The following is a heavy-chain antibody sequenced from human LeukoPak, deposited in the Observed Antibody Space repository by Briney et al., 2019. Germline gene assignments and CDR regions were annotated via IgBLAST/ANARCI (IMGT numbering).Heavy chain of an antibody. CDR2: IWYDGSNK. Sequence: GRSLRLSCAASGFTFTNYGMHWVRQAPGKGLEWVAIIWYDGSNKYYADSVKGRFTISRDNSKNTLYLQMNSLRAEDTAVYYCARDRRDLYYGSGSVDYWGQGTLVTVSS. V-gene: IGHV3-33*01. CDR3: ARDRRDLYYGSGSVDY. D-gene: IGHD3-10*01. J-gene: IGHJ4*02. CDR1: GFTFTNYG.